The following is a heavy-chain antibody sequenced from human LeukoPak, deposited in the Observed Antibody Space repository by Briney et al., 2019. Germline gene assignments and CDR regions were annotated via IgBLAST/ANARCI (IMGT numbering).Heavy chain of an antibody. V-gene: IGHV3-23*01. CDR1: GFTFDDYG. CDR3: AKERGTGSVSTPDY. J-gene: IGHJ4*02. Sequence: PGGSLRLSCAASGFTFDDYGMNWVRQAPGKGLEWVSGITGSGSTTYYADSVKGRFTISRDNSKNTLYLQMNSLRAEDTAIYYCAKERGTGSVSTPDYWGQGTLVTVSS. D-gene: IGHD4-17*01. CDR2: ITGSGSTT.